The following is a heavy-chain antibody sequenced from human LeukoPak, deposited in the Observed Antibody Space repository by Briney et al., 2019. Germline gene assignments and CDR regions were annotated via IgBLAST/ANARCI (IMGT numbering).Heavy chain of an antibody. Sequence: GGTLRLSCVASGFIFSSYGLSWVRQAPGKGLEWVSDIDGPGDNTNYVDSVKGRFTISRDNSKNTLYLQMNRPRAEDTAVYYCAAFTGIVGFFDYWGQGTLVLVSS. CDR2: IDGPGDNT. V-gene: IGHV3-23*01. CDR1: GFIFSSYG. J-gene: IGHJ4*02. D-gene: IGHD1-26*01. CDR3: AAFTGIVGFFDY.